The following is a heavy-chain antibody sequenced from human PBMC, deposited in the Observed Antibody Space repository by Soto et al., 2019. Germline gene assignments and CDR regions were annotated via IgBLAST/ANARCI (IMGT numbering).Heavy chain of an antibody. CDR1: GYTFTSYG. CDR2: ISLYNDNT. V-gene: IGHV1-18*01. D-gene: IGHD3-16*02. J-gene: IGHJ4*02. Sequence: QVQLVQSGAEVKKPGASVKVSCKASGYTFTSYGISWVRQAPGQGLEWMGWISLYNDNTNYAQKFQGRVTMTTDTSSTTANMELRSLRSDDTAVYYCARSPYVWGSYRYTGGLDYWGQGSMVTVSS. CDR3: ARSPYVWGSYRYTGGLDY.